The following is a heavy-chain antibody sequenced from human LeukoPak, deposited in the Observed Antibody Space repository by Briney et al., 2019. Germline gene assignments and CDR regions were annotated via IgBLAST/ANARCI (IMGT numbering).Heavy chain of an antibody. Sequence: PGGSLRLSCAASGFTVSSNYMSWVRQAPGKGLEWVSVIYSGGSTYYADSVKGRFTISRDNSKNTLYLQMNSLRAEDTAVYYCARGGYGGPYYFDYWGQGTLVTVSS. J-gene: IGHJ4*02. D-gene: IGHD4-23*01. CDR1: GFTVSSNY. CDR3: ARGGYGGPYYFDY. CDR2: IYSGGST. V-gene: IGHV3-53*01.